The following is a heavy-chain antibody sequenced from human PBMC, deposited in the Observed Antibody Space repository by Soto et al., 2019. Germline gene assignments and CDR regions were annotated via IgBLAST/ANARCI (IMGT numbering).Heavy chain of an antibody. D-gene: IGHD2-21*02. CDR3: ARGDRGGFDL. CDR1: GFTFNYYW. J-gene: IGHJ3*01. Sequence: EVQLVESEGGLVQRGGSLRLSCAASGFTFNYYWMHWVRQAPGQGLVWVSHIHSDGSSTTYADSVKGRFTISRDNAKNTLYRQMTSLRAEDTAGYYCARGDRGGFDLWGQGTTVTVSS. CDR2: IHSDGSST. V-gene: IGHV3-74*01.